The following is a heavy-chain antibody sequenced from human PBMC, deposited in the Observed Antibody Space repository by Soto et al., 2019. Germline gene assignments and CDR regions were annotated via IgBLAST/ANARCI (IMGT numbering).Heavy chain of an antibody. D-gene: IGHD6-13*01. Sequence: QVQLVQSGAEVKKPGSSVKVSCKASGGTFSSYTISWVRQAPGQGLEWMGRIIPILGIANYAQKFQGRVTITADKSPSTAYLALSSLSSEDTAVYYCASGGLAAAGPPYWFDPWGQGTLVTVSS. V-gene: IGHV1-69*02. CDR2: IIPILGIA. CDR3: ASGGLAAAGPPYWFDP. CDR1: GGTFSSYT. J-gene: IGHJ5*02.